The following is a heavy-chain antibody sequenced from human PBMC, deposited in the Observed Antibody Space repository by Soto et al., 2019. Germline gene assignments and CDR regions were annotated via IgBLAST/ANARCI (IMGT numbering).Heavy chain of an antibody. D-gene: IGHD1-20*01. CDR3: ARQSSGMTGTIGWFDP. J-gene: IGHJ5*02. CDR1: GGSISSSSYY. Sequence: SETLSLTCTVSGGSISSSSYYWGWIRQPPGKGLEWIGSIYYSGSTYYNPSLKSRVTISVDTSKNQFSLKLSSVTAADTAVYYCARQSSGMTGTIGWFDPWGQGTLVTVSS. CDR2: IYYSGST. V-gene: IGHV4-39*01.